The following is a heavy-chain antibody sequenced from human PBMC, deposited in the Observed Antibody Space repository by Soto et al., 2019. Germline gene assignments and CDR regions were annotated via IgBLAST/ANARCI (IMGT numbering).Heavy chain of an antibody. CDR3: AHAYGGRSLY. D-gene: IGHD1-26*01. J-gene: IGHJ4*02. CDR1: GFSLTTDRVG. V-gene: IGHV2-5*02. Sequence: QITLKESGPTLVKPTQTLTLTCTFSGFSLTTDRVGVGWIRQPPGEALEWLAVIYWDDSKTYRPSLESRLTITKDTSKTPVALTMTNMASLVTATYYCAHAYGGRSLYWGQGTLVTVSS. CDR2: IYWDDSK.